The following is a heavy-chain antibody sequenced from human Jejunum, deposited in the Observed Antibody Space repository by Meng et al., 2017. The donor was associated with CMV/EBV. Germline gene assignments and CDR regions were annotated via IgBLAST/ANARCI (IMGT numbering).Heavy chain of an antibody. V-gene: IGHV1-2*02. CDR2: INPRTGGT. CDR3: AREQVVVEPTGYKYFGMDV. D-gene: IGHD2-2*01. CDR1: TGYY. Sequence: TGYYVHWVRPAPGQGLEWMGWINPRTGGTNSAQKFQGRVTMTRDTSITTAYMELSSLTSDDSSVYFCAREQVVVEPTGYKYFGMDVWGQGTTVTVSS. J-gene: IGHJ6*02.